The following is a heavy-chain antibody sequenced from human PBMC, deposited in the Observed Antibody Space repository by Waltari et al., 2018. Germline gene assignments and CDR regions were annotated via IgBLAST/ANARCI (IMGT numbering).Heavy chain of an antibody. V-gene: IGHV1-24*01. Sequence: QVQLVQSGAEVKKPGASVKVSCKVSGYTLTELSMHWVRQAPGKGLEWMGGFDPEDGETIYAQKFQGRVTMTEDTSTDTAYMELSSLRSEDTAVYYCATVDTIFGVRAEYFQHWGQGTLVTVSS. J-gene: IGHJ1*01. CDR3: ATVDTIFGVRAEYFQH. CDR1: GYTLTELS. D-gene: IGHD3-3*01. CDR2: FDPEDGET.